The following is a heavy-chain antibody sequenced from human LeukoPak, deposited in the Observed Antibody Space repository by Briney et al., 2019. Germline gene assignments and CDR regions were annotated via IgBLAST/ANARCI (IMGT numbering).Heavy chain of an antibody. D-gene: IGHD1-26*01. CDR3: ARGVDKSREIDY. CDR2: SIPMFGTA. V-gene: IGHV1-69*05. CDR1: GGTFSSYA. J-gene: IGHJ4*02. Sequence: SVKVSCKASGGTFSSYAISWVRQAPGQGLEWMGGSIPMFGTAKYTQKFQGRVTITTDESTSTAYMELSSLRSEDTAVYYCARGVDKSREIDYWGQGTLVTVSS.